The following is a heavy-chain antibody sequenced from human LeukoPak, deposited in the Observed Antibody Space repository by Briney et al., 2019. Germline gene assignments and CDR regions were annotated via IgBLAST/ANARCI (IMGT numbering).Heavy chain of an antibody. D-gene: IGHD3-10*01. CDR3: ARVGGYYYSSALYNWFDP. CDR2: ISAYNGNT. J-gene: IGHJ5*02. CDR1: GYTFTSYG. Sequence: ASVKVSCKASGYTFTSYGISWVRQAPGQGLEWMGWISAYNGNTNYAQKLQGRVTMTTDTSTSTAYMELSSLRSDDTAVYYCARVGGYYYSSALYNWFDPWNQGTPVTVPS. V-gene: IGHV1-18*01.